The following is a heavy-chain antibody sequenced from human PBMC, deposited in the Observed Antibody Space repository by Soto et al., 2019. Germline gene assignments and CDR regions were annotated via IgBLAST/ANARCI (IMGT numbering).Heavy chain of an antibody. CDR3: AKASYSSSSLYYYYYYMDV. J-gene: IGHJ6*03. V-gene: IGHV3-23*01. CDR2: ISGSGGST. CDR1: GFTFSSYA. Sequence: EVQLLESGGGLVQPGGSLRLSCAASGFTFSSYAMSWVRQAPGKGLEWVSAISGSGGSTYYADSVKGRFTISRDNSKNTLYLQMNSLRAEDTAVYYCAKASYSSSSLYYYYYYMDVWGKGTTVTVSS. D-gene: IGHD6-13*01.